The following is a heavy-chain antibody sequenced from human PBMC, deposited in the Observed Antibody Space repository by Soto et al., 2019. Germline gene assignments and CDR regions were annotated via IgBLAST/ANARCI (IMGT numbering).Heavy chain of an antibody. CDR2: IYYSGST. CDR1: GGSISSYY. J-gene: IGHJ5*02. V-gene: IGHV4-59*01. D-gene: IGHD2-15*01. Sequence: SETLSLTCTVSGGSISSYYWSWIRQPPGKGLEWIGYIYYSGSTNYNPSLKSRVTISVDTSKNQFSLKLSSVTAADTAVYYCARDQGYCSGGSCYESNWFDPWGQGTLVTVS. CDR3: ARDQGYCSGGSCYESNWFDP.